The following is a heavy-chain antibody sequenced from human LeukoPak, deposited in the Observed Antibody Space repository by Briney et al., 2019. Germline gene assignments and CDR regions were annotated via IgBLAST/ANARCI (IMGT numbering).Heavy chain of an antibody. V-gene: IGHV4-34*01. D-gene: IGHD5-24*01. J-gene: IGHJ6*03. Sequence: KPSETLSLTCAVYGGSFSGYYWSWIRQPPGKGLEWIGEINHSGSTNYNPSLKSRVTMSVDTSKNQFSLKLSSVTAADTAVYYCARDRYIEMATSGVDYYYYYMDVWGKGTTVTVSS. CDR3: ARDRYIEMATSGVDYYYYYMDV. CDR1: GGSFSGYY. CDR2: INHSGST.